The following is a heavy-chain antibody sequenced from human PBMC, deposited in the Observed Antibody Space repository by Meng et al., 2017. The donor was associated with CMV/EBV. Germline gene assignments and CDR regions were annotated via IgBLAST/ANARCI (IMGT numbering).Heavy chain of an antibody. CDR3: ARELIVVVPAAIWAYYYGMDV. CDR2: ISSSSSYI. J-gene: IGHJ6*02. V-gene: IGHV3-21*01. D-gene: IGHD2-2*01. CDR1: GFTFSSYS. Sequence: GGSLRLSCAASGFTFSSYSMNWVRQAPGKGLEWVSSISSSSSYIYYADSVKGRFTISRDNAKNSLYLQMNSLRAEDTAVYYCARELIVVVPAAIWAYYYGMDVWGQGTTVTVSS.